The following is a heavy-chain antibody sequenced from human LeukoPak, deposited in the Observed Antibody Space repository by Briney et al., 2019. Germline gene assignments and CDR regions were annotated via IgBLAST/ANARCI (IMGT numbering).Heavy chain of an antibody. CDR2: ISYDGSNK. J-gene: IGHJ3*02. Sequence: GGSLRLSCAASGFTFSSYAMHWVRQAPGKGLEWVAVISYDGSNKYYADSVKGRFTISRDNSKNTLYLQMNSLRAEDTAVYYCAKGGYDAFDIWGQGTVVIVSS. CDR1: GFTFSSYA. D-gene: IGHD5-12*01. CDR3: AKGGYDAFDI. V-gene: IGHV3-30*14.